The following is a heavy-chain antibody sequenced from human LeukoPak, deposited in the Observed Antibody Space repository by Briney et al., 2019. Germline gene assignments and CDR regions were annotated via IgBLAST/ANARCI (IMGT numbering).Heavy chain of an antibody. V-gene: IGHV3-48*03. CDR3: ASEGEYSGYDYYYYYGMDV. Sequence: PGGSLRLSCAASGFTFSSYEMNWVHQAPGKGLEWVSYISSSGSTIYYADSVKGRFTISRDNAKNSLYLQMNSLRAEDTAVYYCASEGEYSGYDYYYYYGMDVWGKGTTVTVSS. D-gene: IGHD5-12*01. CDR1: GFTFSSYE. J-gene: IGHJ6*04. CDR2: ISSSGSTI.